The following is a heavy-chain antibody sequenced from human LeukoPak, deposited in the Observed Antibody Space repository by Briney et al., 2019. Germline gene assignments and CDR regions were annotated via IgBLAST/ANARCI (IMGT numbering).Heavy chain of an antibody. CDR3: ARAGYYYGSGSRDDAFDI. J-gene: IGHJ3*02. V-gene: IGHV3-48*01. CDR1: GFSFSTYT. CDR2: ISGSSSTI. D-gene: IGHD3-10*01. Sequence: GGSLRLSCAASGFSFSTYTMKWVRQAPGKGLEWVSYISGSSSTIYYADSVKGRFTISRDNAKNSLYLQMNSLRAEDTAVYYCARAGYYYGSGSRDDAFDIWGQGTMVTVSS.